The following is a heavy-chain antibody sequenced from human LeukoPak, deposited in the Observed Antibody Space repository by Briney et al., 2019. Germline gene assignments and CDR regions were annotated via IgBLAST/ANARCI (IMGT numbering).Heavy chain of an antibody. CDR1: GFTVSSNY. V-gene: IGHV3-66*01. CDR3: AREGYSYGPKEAFDI. Sequence: GGSLRLSCAASGFTVSSNYMSWVRQAPGKGLEWVSVIYSGGSTYYADSVKGRFTISRDNSMNTLYLQMNSLRAEDTAVYYCAREGYSYGPKEAFDIWGQGTMVTVSS. D-gene: IGHD5-18*01. CDR2: IYSGGST. J-gene: IGHJ3*02.